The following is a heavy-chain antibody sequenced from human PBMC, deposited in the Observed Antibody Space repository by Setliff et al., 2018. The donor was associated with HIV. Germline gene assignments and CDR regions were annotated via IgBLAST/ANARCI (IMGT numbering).Heavy chain of an antibody. CDR1: GGSVNTYY. D-gene: IGHD1-26*01. CDR3: ARDGPMGRFDF. J-gene: IGHJ4*02. CDR2: IYYSGGT. V-gene: IGHV4-59*02. Sequence: ASETLSLTRTVSGGSVNTYYWSWIRQPPGKGLEWIGYIYYSGGTHYNPSLKSRVTISVDTSKNQFSLKLSSVTAADTAVYYCARDGPMGRFDFWGQGTLVTVSS.